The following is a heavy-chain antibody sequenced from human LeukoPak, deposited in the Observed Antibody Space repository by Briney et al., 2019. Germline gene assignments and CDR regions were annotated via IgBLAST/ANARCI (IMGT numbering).Heavy chain of an antibody. V-gene: IGHV3-53*01. CDR1: GLTVTNNY. J-gene: IGHJ4*02. Sequence: PGGSLRLSCAASGLTVTNNYMSWVRQAPGKGLEWISVIYSGGATYYADSVKGRVTISRDDSQNTLYLQMNSLRAEDTAVYYCAKGQRTVLLWFGELFIDYWGQGTLVTVSS. D-gene: IGHD3-10*01. CDR3: AKGQRTVLLWFGELFIDY. CDR2: IYSGGAT.